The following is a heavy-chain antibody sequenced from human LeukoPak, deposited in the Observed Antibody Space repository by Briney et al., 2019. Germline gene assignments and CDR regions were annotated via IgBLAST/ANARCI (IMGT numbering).Heavy chain of an antibody. D-gene: IGHD6-13*01. CDR3: AKDQWWQQLVGYYFDY. Sequence: SETLSLTCTVSGGSISSSSYYWGWIRQPPGKGLEWIGSIYYSGSTYYNPSLKSRVTISVDTSKNQFSLKLSSVTAADTAVYYCAKDQWWQQLVGYYFDYWGQGTLVTVSS. J-gene: IGHJ4*02. CDR1: GGSISSSSYY. V-gene: IGHV4-39*07. CDR2: IYYSGST.